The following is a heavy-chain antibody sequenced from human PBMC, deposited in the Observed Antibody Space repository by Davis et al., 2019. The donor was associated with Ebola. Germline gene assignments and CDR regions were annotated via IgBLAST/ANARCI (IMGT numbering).Heavy chain of an antibody. CDR2: IYYSGST. D-gene: IGHD2-2*01. J-gene: IGHJ4*02. V-gene: IGHV4-39*01. CDR1: GGSISSSSYY. Sequence: PSETLSLTCTVSGGSISSSSYYWGWIRQPPGKGLEWIGSIYYSGSTYYNPSLKSRVTISVDTSKNQFSLKLNSVTAADTAVYYCARGGVPAAPFDYWGQGTLVTVSS. CDR3: ARGGVPAAPFDY.